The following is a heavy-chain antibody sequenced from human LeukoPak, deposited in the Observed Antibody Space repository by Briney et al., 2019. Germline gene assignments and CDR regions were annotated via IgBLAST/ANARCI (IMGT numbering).Heavy chain of an antibody. V-gene: IGHV3-23*01. Sequence: GGSLRLSCATSGFTFSSYAMSWVRQAPGKGLEWVSGISGGGGRTHYADSVKGRVTISRDNSKNTQYLQMNSLRAEDTAVYYCAKDLRYCSSTRCYYSGMDVWGQGTTVTVAS. CDR2: ISGGGGRT. J-gene: IGHJ6*02. D-gene: IGHD2-2*01. CDR1: GFTFSSYA. CDR3: AKDLRYCSSTRCYYSGMDV.